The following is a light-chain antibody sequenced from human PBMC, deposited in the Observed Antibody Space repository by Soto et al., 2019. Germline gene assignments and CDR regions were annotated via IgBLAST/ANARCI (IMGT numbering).Light chain of an antibody. CDR1: QSVSSNY. Sequence: EIVLTQSPGTLSLSPGERATHSCRASQSVSSNYLAWYQQKPGQAPRLLMYGASSRATGIPDRFSGSGSGTDFTLTISRLEPEDFAVYYCQQYGSSPPLTFGPGTKVDVK. J-gene: IGKJ3*01. CDR3: QQYGSSPPLT. V-gene: IGKV3-20*01. CDR2: GAS.